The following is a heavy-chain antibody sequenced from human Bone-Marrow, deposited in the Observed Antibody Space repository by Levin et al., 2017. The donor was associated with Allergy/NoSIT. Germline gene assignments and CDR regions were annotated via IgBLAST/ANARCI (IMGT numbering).Heavy chain of an antibody. CDR3: ARTLGDCSSTSCYESDY. CDR1: GFSLSPSGMC. Sequence: GSGPTLVKPTQTLTLTCTFSGFSLSPSGMCVSWIRQPPGKALEWLALIDWDDDKYYSTSLKTRLTISKDTSKNQVVLTMTNMDPVDTATYYCARTLGDCSSTSCYESDYWGQGTLVTVSS. J-gene: IGHJ4*02. CDR2: IDWDDDK. D-gene: IGHD2-2*01. V-gene: IGHV2-70*01.